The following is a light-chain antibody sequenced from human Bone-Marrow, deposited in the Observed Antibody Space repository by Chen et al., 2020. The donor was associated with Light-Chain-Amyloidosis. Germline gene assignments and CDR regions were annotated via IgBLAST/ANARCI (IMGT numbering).Light chain of an antibody. CDR1: SSDVGGYNF. CDR3: RTYRSGSDVL. J-gene: IGLJ2*01. V-gene: IGLV2-14*01. CDR2: EVN. Sequence: QSALTQPVSVSGSPGQSITISCAGTSSDVGGYNFVSWYQQNAGKVPRLIIYEVNHRPSGVASRFTASKSGNNASLTISGLQTEDEGDYDCRTYRSGSDVLVGGGTKLTVL.